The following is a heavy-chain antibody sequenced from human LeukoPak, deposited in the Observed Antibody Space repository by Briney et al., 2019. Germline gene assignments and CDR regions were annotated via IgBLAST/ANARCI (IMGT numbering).Heavy chain of an antibody. CDR3: ARAAAGIPTAEYFQH. D-gene: IGHD6-13*01. Sequence: SSVKVSYKXSGGTFSSYAISWVRQAPGQGLEWMGRIIPIFGTANYSQKFQGRVTITTDESTSTAYMELSSLRSEDTAVYYCARAAAGIPTAEYFQHWGQGTLVTVSS. CDR2: IIPIFGTA. V-gene: IGHV1-69*05. J-gene: IGHJ1*01. CDR1: GGTFSSYA.